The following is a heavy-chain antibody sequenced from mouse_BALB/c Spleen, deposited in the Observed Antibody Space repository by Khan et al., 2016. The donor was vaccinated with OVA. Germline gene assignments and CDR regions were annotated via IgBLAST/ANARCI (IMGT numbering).Heavy chain of an antibody. J-gene: IGHJ2*01. Sequence: EVELVESGGGLVQPGGSRKLSCAASGFTFSGFGMHWVRQAPEKGLEWVAYISSGSSTIYYADTVKGRFTISRDNPKNTLFLQMTSLRSEDTVMFYCARRGYYYFDYWGQGTTLTVSS. V-gene: IGHV5-17*02. CDR3: ARRGYYYFDY. CDR1: GFTFSGFG. D-gene: IGHD1-1*01. CDR2: ISSGSSTI.